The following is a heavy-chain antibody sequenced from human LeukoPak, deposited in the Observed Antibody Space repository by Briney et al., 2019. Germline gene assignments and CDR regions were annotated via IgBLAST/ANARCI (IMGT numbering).Heavy chain of an antibody. CDR1: GFTFSSYW. Sequence: GGSLRLSCAASGFTFSSYWMHWVRQAPGKGLLWVSRINSDGSSTSYADSVKGRFTISRDNAKNTLYLQMNSLRAEDTAVYYCARDFGGLYFDYWGQGTLVTVSS. D-gene: IGHD3-10*01. J-gene: IGHJ4*02. CDR3: ARDFGGLYFDY. CDR2: INSDGSST. V-gene: IGHV3-74*01.